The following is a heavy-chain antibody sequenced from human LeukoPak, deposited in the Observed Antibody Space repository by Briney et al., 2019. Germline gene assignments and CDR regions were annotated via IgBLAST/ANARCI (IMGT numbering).Heavy chain of an antibody. CDR3: GRGGYDMDV. J-gene: IGHJ6*02. D-gene: IGHD2-2*01. Sequence: PGGSLRLSCAASGMTVSINYMSWVRQAPGKGLEWVSVIERGGATYYADSVKGRFTISRDTFKNILYLQMNSLTAEDTALYFCGRGGYDMDVWGQGTTVTVSS. V-gene: IGHV3-66*01. CDR2: IERGGAT. CDR1: GMTVSINY.